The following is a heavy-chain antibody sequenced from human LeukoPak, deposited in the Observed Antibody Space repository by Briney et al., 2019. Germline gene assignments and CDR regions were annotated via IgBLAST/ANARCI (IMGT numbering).Heavy chain of an antibody. V-gene: IGHV4-30-4*01. Sequence: SETLSLTCTVSGGSISSGDYYWSWIRQPPGKGLEWIGYSYYSGSTYYNPSLKSRATISLDTSQNQFSLNLSSVTAADTAVYYCARGGVGLWASDYWGQGTLVTVSS. CDR1: GGSISSGDYY. CDR2: SYYSGST. CDR3: ARGGVGLWASDY. D-gene: IGHD3-16*01. J-gene: IGHJ4*02.